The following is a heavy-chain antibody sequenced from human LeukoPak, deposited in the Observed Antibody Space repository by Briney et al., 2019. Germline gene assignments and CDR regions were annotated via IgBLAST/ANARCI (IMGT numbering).Heavy chain of an antibody. CDR1: GGSFSGYY. Sequence: SETLSLTCAVYGGSFSGYYWSWIRQPPGKGLEWIGEINHSGSTNYNPSLKSRVTISVDTSKNQFSLKLSSVTAADTAMYYCARGGDGYNLLHYFDYWGQGSLVIVSS. D-gene: IGHD5-24*01. J-gene: IGHJ4*02. CDR2: INHSGST. CDR3: ARGGDGYNLLHYFDY. V-gene: IGHV4-34*01.